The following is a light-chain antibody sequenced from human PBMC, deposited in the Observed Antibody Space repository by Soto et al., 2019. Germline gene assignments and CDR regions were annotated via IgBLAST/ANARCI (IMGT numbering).Light chain of an antibody. CDR1: QDIRKD. CDR3: LQDYNYPPT. V-gene: IGKV1-6*01. Sequence: IQMTQSPSSLSASVGDRVTITCRASQDIRKDVGWYQQKPGKAPKLLIYDASSLQSGVPSRLSGSGASTDFNLTISSLQPEDFDTYYCLQDYNYPPTFGQGTRVEIK. J-gene: IGKJ1*01. CDR2: DAS.